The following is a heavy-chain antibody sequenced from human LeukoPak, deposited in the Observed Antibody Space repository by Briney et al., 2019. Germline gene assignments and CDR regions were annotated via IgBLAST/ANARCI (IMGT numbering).Heavy chain of an antibody. Sequence: SETLSLTCAVYGGSLSGYYWSWIRQPPGKGLEWIGEINHSGSTNYNPSLKSRVTISVDTSKNQFSLKLSSVTAADTAVYYCASQGTMVRGAAYADYWGQGTLVTVSS. V-gene: IGHV4-34*01. CDR1: GGSLSGYY. CDR3: ASQGTMVRGAAYADY. D-gene: IGHD3-10*01. J-gene: IGHJ4*02. CDR2: INHSGST.